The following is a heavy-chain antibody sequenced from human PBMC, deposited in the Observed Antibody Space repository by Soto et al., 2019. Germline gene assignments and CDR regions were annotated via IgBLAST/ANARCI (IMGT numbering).Heavy chain of an antibody. V-gene: IGHV3-15*01. J-gene: IGHJ1*01. CDR1: AFTFSNAW. Sequence: EVQLVESGGGLVKPGGSLTLSCAASAFTFSNAWMRWVHQAPGKGLEWVGRIRSKTDGGTADYTAPVKGRFIISRDDSRNTVSLQMNSLKSEDTGVYYCTTEGRDWGQGTLVTVSS. CDR3: TTEGRD. CDR2: IRSKTDGGTA.